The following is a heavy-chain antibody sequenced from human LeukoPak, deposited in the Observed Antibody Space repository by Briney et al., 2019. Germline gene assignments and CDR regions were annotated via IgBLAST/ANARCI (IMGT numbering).Heavy chain of an antibody. D-gene: IGHD5-12*01. CDR1: GYSFTSYW. Sequence: GESLKISCKGSGYSFTSYWIGWVRQMPGKGLEWMGIIYPGDSDTRYSPSFQGQVTISADKSISTAYLQWSSLKASDTAMYYCARRHATISSYYYMDVWGKGTTVTVSS. CDR3: ARRHATISSYYYMDV. J-gene: IGHJ6*03. V-gene: IGHV5-51*01. CDR2: IYPGDSDT.